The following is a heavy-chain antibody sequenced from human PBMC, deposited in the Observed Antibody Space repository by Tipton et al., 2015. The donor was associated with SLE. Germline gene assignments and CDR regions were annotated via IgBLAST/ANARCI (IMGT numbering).Heavy chain of an antibody. CDR2: IYHRGST. J-gene: IGHJ2*01. CDR3: ARGGYYYDSTGRYFEL. V-gene: IGHV4-38-2*01. D-gene: IGHD3-22*01. Sequence: TLSLTCAVSGYSISSGYYWGWIRQPPGKGLEWIGSIYHRGSTYYNPSLKSRVTISVDTSKNHLALKLKSMTAADTAVYYCARGGYYYDSTGRYFELWGRGTLVTVSS. CDR1: GYSISSGYY.